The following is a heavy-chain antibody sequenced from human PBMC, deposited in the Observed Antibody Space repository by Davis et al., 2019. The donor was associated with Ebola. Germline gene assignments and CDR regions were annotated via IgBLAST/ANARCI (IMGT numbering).Heavy chain of an antibody. Sequence: GESLKISCAASGFTFSSYWMHWVRQAPGKGLVWVSRINSDGSSTSYADSVKGRFTISRDNAKNTLYLQMNSLRAEDTAVYYCAKSPYGHYYYYGMDVWGQGTTVTVSS. V-gene: IGHV3-74*01. J-gene: IGHJ6*02. CDR3: AKSPYGHYYYYGMDV. CDR2: INSDGSST. D-gene: IGHD4-17*01. CDR1: GFTFSSYW.